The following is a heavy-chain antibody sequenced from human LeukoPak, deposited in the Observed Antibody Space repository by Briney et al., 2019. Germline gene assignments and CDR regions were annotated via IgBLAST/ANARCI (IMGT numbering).Heavy chain of an antibody. CDR3: ARGLEGYYDSSGTAGEAAFDI. CDR1: GGTFNNYT. V-gene: IGHV1-69*06. Sequence: AASVKVSCKASGGTFNNYTITWVRQAPGQGLEWMGGIIPIFGTANYAQKFQGRVTITADKSTSTAYMELSSLRSEDTAVYYCARGLEGYYDSSGTAGEAAFDIWGQGTMVTVSS. D-gene: IGHD3-22*01. CDR2: IIPIFGTA. J-gene: IGHJ3*02.